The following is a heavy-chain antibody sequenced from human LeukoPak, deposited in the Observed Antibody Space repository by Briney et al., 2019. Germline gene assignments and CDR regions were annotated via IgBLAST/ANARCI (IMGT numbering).Heavy chain of an antibody. Sequence: GASVKVSCKASGYTFTGYYMHWVRQAPGQGLEWMGWINPNSGGTNYAQKFQGRVTMTRDTSISTAYMELSRLRSDDTAVYYCARGAITIFGVDPFDYWGQGTLVTVSS. V-gene: IGHV1-2*02. CDR2: INPNSGGT. J-gene: IGHJ4*02. D-gene: IGHD3-3*01. CDR1: GYTFTGYY. CDR3: ARGAITIFGVDPFDY.